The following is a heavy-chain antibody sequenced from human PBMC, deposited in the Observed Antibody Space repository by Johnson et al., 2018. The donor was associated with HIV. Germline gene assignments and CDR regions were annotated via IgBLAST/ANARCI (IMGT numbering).Heavy chain of an antibody. CDR1: GFTFSSYA. V-gene: IGHV3-23*04. CDR3: ASGVSSIAARLDAFDI. J-gene: IGHJ3*02. Sequence: EVQLVESGGGLVQPGGSLRLSCEASGFTFSSYAMNWVRQAPGKGLEWVSAISGRGGSTYYADSVKGRFTISRDNAKNSLYLQMNSLRAEDTAVYYCASGVSSIAARLDAFDIWGQGTMVTVSS. D-gene: IGHD6-6*01. CDR2: ISGRGGST.